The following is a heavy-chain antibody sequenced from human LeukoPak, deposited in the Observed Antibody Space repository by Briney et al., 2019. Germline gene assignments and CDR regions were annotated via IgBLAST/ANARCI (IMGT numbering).Heavy chain of an antibody. Sequence: SETLSLTCTVSGGSISSYYWSWIRQPPGKGLEWIGYIYYSGSTNYNPSLKSRVTISVDTSKNQFSLKLSSVTAADTAVYYCARVTWGEYGSGSYYYYYMDVWGKGTTVTVSS. CDR3: ARVTWGEYGSGSYYYYYMDV. CDR2: IYYSGST. CDR1: GGSISSYY. V-gene: IGHV4-59*01. D-gene: IGHD3-10*01. J-gene: IGHJ6*03.